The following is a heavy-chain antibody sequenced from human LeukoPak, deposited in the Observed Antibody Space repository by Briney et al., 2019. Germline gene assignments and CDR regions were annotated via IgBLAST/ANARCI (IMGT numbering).Heavy chain of an antibody. Sequence: GGSLRLSCAASGFSFSSSWMHWVRQVPGKVLVWVSRIKSDGSGATYADSVKGRFTISRDNTKNTLYLQMNSLRAEDTAVYYCARDRYYVVDYWGQGTLVTVSS. CDR1: GFSFSSSW. J-gene: IGHJ4*02. CDR2: IKSDGSGA. V-gene: IGHV3-74*03. CDR3: ARDRYYVVDY. D-gene: IGHD3-10*01.